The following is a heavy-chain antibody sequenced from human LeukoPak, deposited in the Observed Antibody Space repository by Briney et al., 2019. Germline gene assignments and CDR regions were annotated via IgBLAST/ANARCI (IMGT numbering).Heavy chain of an antibody. Sequence: PGGSLRLSCAASGFTFSSYWMSWVRQAPGKGLEWVANIKQDGSEKYYVDSVKGRFTISRDNAKTSLYLQMNSLRVEDTAVYYCARESVKYSTSWGYWGQGTLVTVSS. J-gene: IGHJ4*02. CDR2: IKQDGSEK. CDR3: ARESVKYSTSWGY. V-gene: IGHV3-7*03. CDR1: GFTFSSYW. D-gene: IGHD6-6*01.